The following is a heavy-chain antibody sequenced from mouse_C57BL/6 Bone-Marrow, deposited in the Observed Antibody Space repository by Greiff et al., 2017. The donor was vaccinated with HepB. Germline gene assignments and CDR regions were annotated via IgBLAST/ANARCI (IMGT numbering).Heavy chain of an antibody. CDR3: ARDSSGLYAMDY. J-gene: IGHJ4*01. CDR2: IDPSDSYT. D-gene: IGHD3-2*02. V-gene: IGHV1-50*01. Sequence: QVQLQQPGAELVKPGASVKLSCKASGYTFTSYWMQWVKQRPGHGLEWIGEIDPSDSYTNYNQKFKGKATLTVDTSSSTAYMQLSSLTSEDSAVYYCARDSSGLYAMDYWGQGTSVTVSS. CDR1: GYTFTSYW.